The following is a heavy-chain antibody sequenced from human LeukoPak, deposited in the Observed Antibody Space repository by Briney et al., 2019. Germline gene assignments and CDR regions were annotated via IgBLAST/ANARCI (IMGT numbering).Heavy chain of an antibody. J-gene: IGHJ6*03. V-gene: IGHV3-23*01. CDR3: AKDGYDYYYYYMDV. CDR2: ITGSGGST. Sequence: GGFLRLSCAASGFTFSSYAMSWVRQAPGKGLEWVSAITGSGGSTYYADSVKGRFTISRDNSKNTLYLQMNGLRAEDTAVYYCAKDGYDYYYYYMDVWGKGTTVTVSS. CDR1: GFTFSSYA. D-gene: IGHD1-1*01.